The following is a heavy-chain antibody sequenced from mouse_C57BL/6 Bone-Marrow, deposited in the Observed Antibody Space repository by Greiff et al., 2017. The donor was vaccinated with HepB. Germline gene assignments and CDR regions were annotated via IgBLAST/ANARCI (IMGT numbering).Heavy chain of an antibody. CDR2: IRNKANGYAT. J-gene: IGHJ3*01. Sequence: VQLVESGGGLVQPGASLRLSCAASGFTFNDYHMSWVRQPPGKAPEWLALIRNKANGYATEYTASVKGRFTISRDNSQNILYLQMNNLRAEDSATYYCVKAVSSGSSYTWFAYWGQGTLVTVSA. V-gene: IGHV7-4*01. CDR3: VKAVSSGSSYTWFAY. CDR1: GFTFNDYH. D-gene: IGHD1-1*01.